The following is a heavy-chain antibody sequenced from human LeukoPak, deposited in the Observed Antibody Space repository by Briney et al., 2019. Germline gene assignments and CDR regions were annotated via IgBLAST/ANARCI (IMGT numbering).Heavy chain of an antibody. CDR2: ISDSGGST. CDR1: GFTFSSYA. D-gene: IGHD2-8*01. J-gene: IGHJ4*02. V-gene: IGHV3-23*01. CDR3: AKDTSIGRYCTNGVCSPFDY. Sequence: AGSLTLSCAASGFTFSSYAMSWVRQAQGKGLEWVSAISDSGGSTYDADSVKGRFTISRDNSNNTLYLQMNSLRAEDTAVYYCAKDTSIGRYCTNGVCSPFDYWGQGTLVTVSS.